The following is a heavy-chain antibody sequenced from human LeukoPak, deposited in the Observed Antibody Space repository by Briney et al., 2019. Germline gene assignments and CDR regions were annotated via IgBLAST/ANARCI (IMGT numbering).Heavy chain of an antibody. CDR2: ISSNGRGT. Sequence: GGSLRLSCAASGFTFSSPSMHWVRQAPGKGLEYVSGISSNGRGTYSANSVKGRFTISRDNSKNTLYLQMGSLRPEDMAVYYCARGSGSYYDAFDIWGQGTMVTVSS. V-gene: IGHV3-64*01. CDR3: ARGSGSYYDAFDI. J-gene: IGHJ3*02. CDR1: GFTFSSPS. D-gene: IGHD3-10*01.